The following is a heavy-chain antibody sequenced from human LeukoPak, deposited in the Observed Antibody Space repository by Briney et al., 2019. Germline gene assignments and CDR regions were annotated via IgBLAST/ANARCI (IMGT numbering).Heavy chain of an antibody. D-gene: IGHD3-16*02. CDR2: INHSGGT. V-gene: IGHV4-34*01. Sequence: SETLSLTCAVYGGSFSGYYWSWIRQPPGKGLEWIGEINHSGGTNYNPSLKSRVTISVDTSKNQFSLKLSSVTAADTAVYYCARGLYDYVWGSYRYSPLFDYWGQGTLVTVSP. J-gene: IGHJ4*02. CDR1: GGSFSGYY. CDR3: ARGLYDYVWGSYRYSPLFDY.